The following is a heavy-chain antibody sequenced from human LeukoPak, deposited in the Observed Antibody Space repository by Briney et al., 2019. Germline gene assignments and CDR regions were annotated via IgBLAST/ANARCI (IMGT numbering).Heavy chain of an antibody. CDR2: ISSSGSTI. CDR1: GFTFSTSD. J-gene: IGHJ1*01. D-gene: IGHD1-26*01. CDR3: ARTKWQLPWA. Sequence: GGSLRLSCAASGFTFSTSDMNWIRQAPGKGLEWVSHISSSGSTITYADSVKGRFTVSRVNTKTSLYLQMNSLRADDTAIYYCARTKWQLPWAWGQGTLVTVSS. V-gene: IGHV3-48*03.